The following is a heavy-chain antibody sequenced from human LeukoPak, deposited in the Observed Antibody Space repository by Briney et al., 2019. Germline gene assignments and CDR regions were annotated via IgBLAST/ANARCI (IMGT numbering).Heavy chain of an antibody. D-gene: IGHD4-23*01. CDR2: IKSKTDGGTT. V-gene: IGHV3-15*01. CDR3: TTDLAVVTLDY. J-gene: IGHJ4*02. CDR1: GFTFSTYW. Sequence: AGGSLRLSCAASGFTFSTYWMSWVRQAPGKGLGWVGRIKSKTDGGTTDYAAPVKGRFTISRDDSKNTLYLQMDSLKTEDTAVYYCTTDLAVVTLDYWGQGTLVTVSS.